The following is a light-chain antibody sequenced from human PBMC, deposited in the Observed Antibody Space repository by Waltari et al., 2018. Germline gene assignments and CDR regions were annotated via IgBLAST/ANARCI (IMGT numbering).Light chain of an antibody. J-gene: IGLJ2*01. CDR2: QVS. Sequence: QSALTQPASVSGSPGQSTTIPCTGTSSDVGAYNSVPWYQHHPGKAPKIMIYQVSNRPSGVSNRLSGSKSGNTASLTISGLQAEDEGDYYCSSYTTSGTFVFGGGTKLTVL. V-gene: IGLV2-14*01. CDR3: SSYTTSGTFV. CDR1: SSDVGAYNS.